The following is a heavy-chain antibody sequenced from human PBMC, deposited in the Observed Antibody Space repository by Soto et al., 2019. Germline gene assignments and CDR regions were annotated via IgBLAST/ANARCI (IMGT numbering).Heavy chain of an antibody. CDR3: ARAPLHYYDSSGYYLNAFDI. J-gene: IGHJ3*02. CDR1: GGSISSYY. CDR2: IYYSGST. Sequence: QVQLQESGPGLVKPSETLSLTCTVSGGSISSYYWSWIRQPPGKGLEWIGYIYYSGSTNYNPSLKSRVTISVDTSKNQFSLKLSSVIAADTAVYYCARAPLHYYDSSGYYLNAFDIWGQGTMVTVSS. D-gene: IGHD3-22*01. V-gene: IGHV4-59*01.